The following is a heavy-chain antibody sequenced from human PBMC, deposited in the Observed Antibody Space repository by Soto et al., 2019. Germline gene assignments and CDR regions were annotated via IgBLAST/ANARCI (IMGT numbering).Heavy chain of an antibody. CDR3: ARTYYGSGSYRY. Sequence: SETLSLTCAVDGGSFSDYYWTWIRQPPGKGLEWIGEIKHSGSTNYSPSLKSRVTILVDTSKNQFSLKLSSVTAADTAVYYCARTYYGSGSYRYWGQGTLVTVSS. CDR2: IKHSGST. J-gene: IGHJ4*02. CDR1: GGSFSDYY. D-gene: IGHD3-10*01. V-gene: IGHV4-34*01.